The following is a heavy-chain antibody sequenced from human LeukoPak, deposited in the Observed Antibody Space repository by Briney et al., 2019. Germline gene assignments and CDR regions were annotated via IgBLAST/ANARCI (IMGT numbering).Heavy chain of an antibody. CDR2: MNPNSGNT. D-gene: IGHD3-10*01. Sequence: ASVKVSCKASGGTFSSYAISWVRQAPGQGLEWMGWMNPNSGNTGYAQKFQGRVTMTRNTSISTAYMELSSLRSEDTAVYYCARGRGSLHYWGQGTLVTVSS. CDR3: ARGRGSLHY. CDR1: GGTFSSYA. V-gene: IGHV1-8*02. J-gene: IGHJ4*02.